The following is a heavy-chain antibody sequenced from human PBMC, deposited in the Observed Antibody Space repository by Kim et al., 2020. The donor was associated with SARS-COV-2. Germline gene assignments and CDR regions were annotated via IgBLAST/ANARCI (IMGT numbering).Heavy chain of an antibody. V-gene: IGHV1-69*13. J-gene: IGHJ6*02. CDR3: ARRSGYCSGGSCYGSYYYYGMDV. CDR2: IIPIFGTA. Sequence: SVKVSCKASGGTFSSYAISWVRQAPGQGLEWMGGIIPIFGTANYAQKFQGRVTITADESTSTAYMELSSLRSEDTAVYYCARRSGYCSGGSCYGSYYYYGMDVWGQGTTVTVSS. CDR1: GGTFSSYA. D-gene: IGHD2-15*01.